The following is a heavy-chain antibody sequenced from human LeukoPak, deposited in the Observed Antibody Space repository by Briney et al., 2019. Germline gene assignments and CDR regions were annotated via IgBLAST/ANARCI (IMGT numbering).Heavy chain of an antibody. D-gene: IGHD3-16*01. V-gene: IGHV3-30-3*01. Sequence: AGSLRLSCVASGFSFSAYAMHWVRQAPGKGLDWVAITSQDVRNNFYADSVQGRFTISRDNSKNTVYLQMNRLRVEDTAVYFCARDKGEGIYYFYMDVWGKGTTVTVSS. CDR3: ARDKGEGIYYFYMDV. CDR2: TSQDVRNN. CDR1: GFSFSAYA. J-gene: IGHJ6*03.